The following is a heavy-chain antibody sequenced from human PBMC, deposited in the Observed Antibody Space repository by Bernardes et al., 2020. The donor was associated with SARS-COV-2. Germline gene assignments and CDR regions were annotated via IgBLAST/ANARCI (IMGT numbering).Heavy chain of an antibody. CDR3: ARDVSPFGHNSGDI. Sequence: GGSLRLSCAASGFTFSSYWMSWVRQAPGKGLEWVANIKEDGSEKNYVDSVKGRFSISRDNAKNSLYLQMNSLRVDDTARYYCARDVSPFGHNSGDIWGPGTMVTVSS. D-gene: IGHD2-21*01. CDR1: GFTFSSYW. V-gene: IGHV3-7*01. CDR2: IKEDGSEK. J-gene: IGHJ3*02.